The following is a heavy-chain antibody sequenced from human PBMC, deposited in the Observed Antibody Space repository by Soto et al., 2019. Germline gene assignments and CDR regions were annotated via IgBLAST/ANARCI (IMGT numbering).Heavy chain of an antibody. CDR1: EFTFSNYA. J-gene: IGHJ4*02. D-gene: IGHD5-12*01. V-gene: IGHV3-21*04. CDR3: ARDHHRYSGYDYVDY. Sequence: GGSLRLSCAASEFTFSNYAMSWVRQAPGKGLEWVSAISSSSSYTNYADSVKGRFTISRDNAKNSLYLQMNSLRAEDTAVYYCARDHHRYSGYDYVDYWGQGTLVTVSS. CDR2: ISSSSSYT.